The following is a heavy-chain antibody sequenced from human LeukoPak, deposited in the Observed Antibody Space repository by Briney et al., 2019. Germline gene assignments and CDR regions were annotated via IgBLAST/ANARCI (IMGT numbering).Heavy chain of an antibody. D-gene: IGHD3-16*01. CDR3: ARWGRYGAGDY. CDR1: GFTFSSYW. V-gene: IGHV3-74*01. CDR2: INTDGGST. Sequence: GGSLRLSCAASGFTFSSYWMHWVRQAPGKGLVWVSHINTDGGSTTYADSVKGRFTISRDNAKNTLYLQMNSLRAEGTAVYYCARWGRYGAGDYWGQGTLVTVSS. J-gene: IGHJ4*02.